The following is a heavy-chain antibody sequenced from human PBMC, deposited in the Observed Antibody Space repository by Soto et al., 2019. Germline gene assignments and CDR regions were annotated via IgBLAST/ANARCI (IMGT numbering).Heavy chain of an antibody. V-gene: IGHV1-18*04. CDR2: ISAYNGHT. CDR1: GYNFRSYG. D-gene: IGHD5-12*01. Sequence: QAQLVQSGVEVRKPGASVKVACTASGYNFRSYGITWVRQAPGQGLAWMGWISAYNGHTNYAQSLQGRVVMTTDTSTNTAYMELRSLRADDTAVYYCARDVPHLLDFETSGSGLDVWGQGTSVTVSS. CDR3: ARDVPHLLDFETSGSGLDV. J-gene: IGHJ6*02.